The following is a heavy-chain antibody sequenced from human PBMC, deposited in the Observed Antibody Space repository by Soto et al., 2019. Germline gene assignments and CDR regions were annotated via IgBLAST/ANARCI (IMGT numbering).Heavy chain of an antibody. J-gene: IGHJ4*02. D-gene: IGHD3-22*01. Sequence: QVQLVQSGAEVKKPGSSVKVSCKASGGTFSSYTISWVRQAPGQGLEWMGRIIPILGIANYAQKFQGRVTITADKSTSTAYMELSSLRSEDTAGYYWASLGGYYYDSSGRARDYWGQGTLVTVSS. CDR3: ASLGGYYYDSSGRARDY. CDR1: GGTFSSYT. V-gene: IGHV1-69*02. CDR2: IIPILGIA.